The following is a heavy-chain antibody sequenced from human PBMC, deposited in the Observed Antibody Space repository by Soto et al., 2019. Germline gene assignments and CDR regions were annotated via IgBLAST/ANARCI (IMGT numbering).Heavy chain of an antibody. CDR2: IRCAGGGT. Sequence: GGSLRLSCAASGFIFNNYAIRWVRQTPGQWLEWVSGIRCAGGGTNYTDSVKRRLIISRDNSKRTLYLNMSSLRGEDTAVYYCTRGDFWSGHDYWGQGALVTVSS. CDR1: GFIFNNYA. CDR3: TRGDFWSGHDY. D-gene: IGHD3-3*01. J-gene: IGHJ4*02. V-gene: IGHV3-23*01.